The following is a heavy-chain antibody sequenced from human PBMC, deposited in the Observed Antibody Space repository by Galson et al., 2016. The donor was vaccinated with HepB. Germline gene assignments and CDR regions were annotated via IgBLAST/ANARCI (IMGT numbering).Heavy chain of an antibody. D-gene: IGHD5-12*01. Sequence: SVKVSCKASRYIFTDKYLHWVRQAPGQGLEWMGWINPKTGGANSAQKFQGRVTMTRDTSISTAYMEVSGLTSDDTAVYFCARVKWLERAYDVWGQGTMVTVSS. CDR2: INPKTGGA. CDR1: RYIFTDKY. V-gene: IGHV1-2*02. CDR3: ARVKWLERAYDV. J-gene: IGHJ3*01.